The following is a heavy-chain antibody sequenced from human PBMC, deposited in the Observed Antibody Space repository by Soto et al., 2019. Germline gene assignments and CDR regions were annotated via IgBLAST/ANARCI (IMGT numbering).Heavy chain of an antibody. CDR3: AKESMSVAVSASRVYGMDV. Sequence: GSLRLSCAGSGFIFSNYAMTWVRQAPGKGLEWVSTTRSNGEYTYYADSVKGRFTVSRDNSQNALFLEMSSLRAEDTAVYYCAKESMSVAVSASRVYGMDVWGQGTTVTVSS. J-gene: IGHJ6*02. CDR2: TRSNGEYT. CDR1: GFIFSNYA. V-gene: IGHV3-23*01. D-gene: IGHD6-6*01.